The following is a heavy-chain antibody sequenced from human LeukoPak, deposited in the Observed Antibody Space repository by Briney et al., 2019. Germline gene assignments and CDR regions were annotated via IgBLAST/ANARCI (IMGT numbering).Heavy chain of an antibody. D-gene: IGHD3-10*01. V-gene: IGHV3-9*01. CDR3: AKGVLWFGELSNWFDP. Sequence: GGSLRLSCAASGFTFDDYAMHWVRQAPGKGLEWVSGISWNSGSIGYADSVKGRFTISRDNAKNSLYLQMNSLRAEDTALYYCAKGVLWFGELSNWFDPWGQGTLVTVSS. J-gene: IGHJ5*02. CDR1: GFTFDDYA. CDR2: ISWNSGSI.